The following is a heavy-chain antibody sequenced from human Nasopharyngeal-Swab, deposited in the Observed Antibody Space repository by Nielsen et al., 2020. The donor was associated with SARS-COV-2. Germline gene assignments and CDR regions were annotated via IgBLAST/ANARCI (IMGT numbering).Heavy chain of an antibody. CDR2: IYSGGST. Sequence: GESLKISCAASGFTVSSNYMSWVRQAPGKGLEWVSVIYSGGSTYYADSVKGRFTISRDNSKNTLYLQMNSLRAEDTAVYYCARTRRATVTTGAFDIWGQGTMVTVSS. V-gene: IGHV3-66*01. CDR3: ARTRRATVTTGAFDI. CDR1: GFTVSSNY. J-gene: IGHJ3*02. D-gene: IGHD4-11*01.